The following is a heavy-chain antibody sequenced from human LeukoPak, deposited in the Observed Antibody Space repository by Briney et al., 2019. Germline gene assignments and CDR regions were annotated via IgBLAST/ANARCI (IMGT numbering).Heavy chain of an antibody. Sequence: GGSLRLSCAASGISFSTYSMNWVRQAPGKGLERIAYISSPSTTIHYADSVKGRFTIFRDNGKNLLYLQMDSLRAEDTAVYFCATSTPDLFDYWGQGIVVAVS. CDR3: ATSTPDLFDY. J-gene: IGHJ4*02. CDR1: GISFSTYS. CDR2: ISSPSTTI. D-gene: IGHD1-14*01. V-gene: IGHV3-48*04.